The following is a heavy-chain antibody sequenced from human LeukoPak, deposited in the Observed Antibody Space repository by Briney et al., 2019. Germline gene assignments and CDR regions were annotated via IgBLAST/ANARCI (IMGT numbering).Heavy chain of an antibody. CDR3: ARHGPRDQYYYDSGGYYYPFDI. Sequence: SETLSLTCSVSGGSIRSYYWSWIRQPPGKGLEWIGYIYYSGNTDYNPSLKSRVTISIDTSKNQFSLTLNSVTAADTAMFYCARHGPRDQYYYDSGGYYYPFDIWGQGTMVTVSS. D-gene: IGHD3-22*01. J-gene: IGHJ3*02. CDR2: IYYSGNT. CDR1: GGSIRSYY. V-gene: IGHV4-59*01.